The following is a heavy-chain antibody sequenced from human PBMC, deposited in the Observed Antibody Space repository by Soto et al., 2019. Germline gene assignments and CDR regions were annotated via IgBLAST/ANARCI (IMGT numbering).Heavy chain of an antibody. D-gene: IGHD3-10*01. CDR1: GGSISNSNW. CDR3: ASIPNYGSGSYRRAFDI. J-gene: IGHJ3*02. Sequence: SETLSLTCAVSGGSISNSNWWSWVRQPPGKGLEWIGEIYHSGSANYNPSLESRVTISVDKSKNQFSLRLSSVTAADTAMYYCASIPNYGSGSYRRAFDIWGQGTMVTVSS. CDR2: IYHSGSA. V-gene: IGHV4-4*02.